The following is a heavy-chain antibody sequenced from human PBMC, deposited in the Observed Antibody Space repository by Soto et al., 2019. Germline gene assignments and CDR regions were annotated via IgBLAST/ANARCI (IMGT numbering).Heavy chain of an antibody. CDR1: GFTFSTYG. Sequence: GGSLRLSCAASGFTFSTYGMHWVRQAPGKGLEWVAVIWYDGSNKYYVDSVKGRFTISRDNAENSLYLQMTSLRAEDTAVYYCASARHIGPWGQGTLVTVSS. CDR3: ASARHIGP. D-gene: IGHD3-3*01. J-gene: IGHJ5*02. CDR2: IWYDGSNK. V-gene: IGHV3-33*03.